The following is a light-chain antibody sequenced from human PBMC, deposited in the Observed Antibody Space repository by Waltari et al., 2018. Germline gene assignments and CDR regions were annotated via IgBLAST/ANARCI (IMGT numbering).Light chain of an antibody. V-gene: IGKV2D-29*01. CDR2: AVS. CDR3: KQSIQLPLIT. J-gene: IGKJ1*01. CDR1: QSLVHTVGKTY. Sequence: ILLTQTPLSLSVTLGQPASISCKSSQSLVHTVGKTYLNWYLQKAGQPPQLLIHAVSNRYTGVPPRFSGSGSGTDFTLKISRVEAEDVGTYYCKQSIQLPLITFGPGTKVQIK.